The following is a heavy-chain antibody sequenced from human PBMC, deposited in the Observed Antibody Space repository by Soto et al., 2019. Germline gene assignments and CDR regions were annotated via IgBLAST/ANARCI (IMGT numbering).Heavy chain of an antibody. CDR3: ARGGTPNDY. D-gene: IGHD1-26*01. Sequence: QVQLVQSGAEVKKPGASVKVSCKTSGYTFTNFGLSWVRQAPGQGLEWMGWISAYNGNTNYAQIFQGRVTITTDTSTSTAYMELRSLRAYDTAVYYCARGGTPNDYWCQGTLFTVSS. V-gene: IGHV1-18*01. J-gene: IGHJ4*02. CDR1: GYTFTNFG. CDR2: ISAYNGNT.